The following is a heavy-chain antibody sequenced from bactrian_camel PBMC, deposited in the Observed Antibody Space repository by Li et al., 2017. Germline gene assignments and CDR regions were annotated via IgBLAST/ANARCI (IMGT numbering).Heavy chain of an antibody. D-gene: IGHD3*01. CDR1: GYTYTSYC. CDR2: LYPRDGRA. Sequence: HVQLVESGGGSVQAGGSLRLSCAASGYTYTSYCMGWFRQPPGKEREMVATLYPRDGRAYYSDSVHGRFTIDLDNNKKLLSLQMTSQKPEDTAMYYCALVPLMSYEALLRACRAERTDFRYSGQGTQVTVS. V-gene: IGHV3S1*01. J-gene: IGHJ6*01. CDR3: ALVPLMSYEALLRACRAERTDFRY.